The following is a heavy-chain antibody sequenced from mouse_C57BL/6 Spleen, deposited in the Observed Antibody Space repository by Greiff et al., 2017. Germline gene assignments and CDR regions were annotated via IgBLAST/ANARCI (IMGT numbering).Heavy chain of an antibody. Sequence: VQLKQSVAELVRPGASVKLSCTASGFNIKNTYMHWVKQRPEQGLEWIGRIDPANGNTKYDPKFQGKATITADTSSNTAYLQLSSLTSEDPAIYYCAAAVVATKYYDYWGQGTTLTVSS. J-gene: IGHJ2*01. CDR2: IDPANGNT. V-gene: IGHV14-3*01. D-gene: IGHD1-1*01. CDR1: GFNIKNTY. CDR3: AAAVVATKYYDY.